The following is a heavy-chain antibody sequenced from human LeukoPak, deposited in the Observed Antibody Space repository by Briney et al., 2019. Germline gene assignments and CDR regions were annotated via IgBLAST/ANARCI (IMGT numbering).Heavy chain of an antibody. CDR3: AKDLGYSSGWYEAY. J-gene: IGHJ4*02. D-gene: IGHD6-19*01. V-gene: IGHV3-48*01. CDR1: GFTFSSYS. Sequence: GGSLRLSCAASGFTFSSYSMNWVRQAPGKGLEWVSYISSSSSTIYYADSVKGRFTISRDNAKNSLYLQMNSLRAEDTAVYYCAKDLGYSSGWYEAYWGQGTLVTVSS. CDR2: ISSSSSTI.